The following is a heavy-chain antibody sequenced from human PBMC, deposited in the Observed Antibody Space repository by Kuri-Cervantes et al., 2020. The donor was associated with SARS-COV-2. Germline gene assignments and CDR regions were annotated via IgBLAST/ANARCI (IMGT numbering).Heavy chain of an antibody. V-gene: IGHV4-34*01. J-gene: IGHJ5*02. CDR1: GGSFSGYY. CDR2: IYYSGST. D-gene: IGHD3-22*01. CDR3: ARRLSHYYDSSGYPNWFDP. Sequence: SETLSLTCAVYGGSFSGYYWSWIRQPPGKGLEWIGSIYYSGSTYYNPSLKSRVTISVDTSKNQFSLKLSSVTAADTAVYYCARRLSHYYDSSGYPNWFDPWGQGTLVTVSS.